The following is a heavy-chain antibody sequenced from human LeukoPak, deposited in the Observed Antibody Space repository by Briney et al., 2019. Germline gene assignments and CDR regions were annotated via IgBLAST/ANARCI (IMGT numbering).Heavy chain of an antibody. CDR2: IYSSGST. J-gene: IGHJ5*02. CDR1: GGSISNYY. D-gene: IGHD3/OR15-3a*01. Sequence: SETLSLTCTVSGGSISNYYRSWIRQPAGKGLEWLGRIYSSGSTNHNPSLRSRVTMPVDTSKNQFSLKLSSVTAADTAVYYCARDYWTLTAIGNWFDPWGQGTLVTVSS. V-gene: IGHV4-4*07. CDR3: ARDYWTLTAIGNWFDP.